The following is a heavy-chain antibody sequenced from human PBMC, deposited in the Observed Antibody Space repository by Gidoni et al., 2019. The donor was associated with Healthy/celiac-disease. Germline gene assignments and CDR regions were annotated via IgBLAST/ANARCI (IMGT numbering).Heavy chain of an antibody. CDR3: ARHVLGVHKGGTTNWFDP. D-gene: IGHD1-7*01. CDR2: IYPGDSDT. CDR1: GYSFTSYW. J-gene: IGHJ5*02. Sequence: EVQLVQSGAEVKTPGESLKISCTGSGYSFTSYWIGWVRQMPGKGLEWMGIIYPGDSDTRYSPSFQGQVTISADKSISTAYLQWSSLKASDTAMYYCARHVLGVHKGGTTNWFDPWGQGTLVTVSS. V-gene: IGHV5-51*01.